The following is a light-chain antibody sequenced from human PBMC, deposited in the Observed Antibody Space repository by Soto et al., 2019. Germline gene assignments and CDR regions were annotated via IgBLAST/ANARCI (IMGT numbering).Light chain of an antibody. CDR1: SSNIGTHP. CDR2: NTN. V-gene: IGLV1-44*01. Sequence: QSVLTQPPSASGTPGQGVSISCSGSSSNIGTHPVNWYQQVPGRAPKLLISNTNQRPSGVPDRFSASKSGTSASLAITGLQSEDEADYYCASWDATLSGMIFGGGTKVTVL. J-gene: IGLJ2*01. CDR3: ASWDATLSGMI.